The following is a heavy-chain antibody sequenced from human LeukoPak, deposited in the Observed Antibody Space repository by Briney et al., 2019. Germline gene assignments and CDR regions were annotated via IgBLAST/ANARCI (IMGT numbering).Heavy chain of an antibody. Sequence: VGSLRLSCAASGFTFSSYSMNWVRQAPGKGLEWVSSISSSSSYIYYADSVKGRFTISRDNAKNSLYLQMNSLRAEDTAVYYCASISSGWGLDYWGQGTLVTVSS. D-gene: IGHD6-19*01. CDR3: ASISSGWGLDY. J-gene: IGHJ4*02. CDR2: ISSSSSYI. CDR1: GFTFSSYS. V-gene: IGHV3-21*01.